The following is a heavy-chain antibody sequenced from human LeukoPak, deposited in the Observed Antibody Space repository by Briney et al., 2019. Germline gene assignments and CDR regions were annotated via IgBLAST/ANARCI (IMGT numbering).Heavy chain of an antibody. Sequence: ASVKVSCKASGYTFTGYYMHWVRQAPGQGLEWMGWINPNSGGTNYAQKFQGWVTMTRDTSISTAYMELSRLRSDDTAVYYCARGEGASSSWWPFYYYYGMDVWGQGTTVTVSS. J-gene: IGHJ6*02. D-gene: IGHD6-13*01. V-gene: IGHV1-2*04. CDR2: INPNSGGT. CDR1: GYTFTGYY. CDR3: ARGEGASSSWWPFYYYYGMDV.